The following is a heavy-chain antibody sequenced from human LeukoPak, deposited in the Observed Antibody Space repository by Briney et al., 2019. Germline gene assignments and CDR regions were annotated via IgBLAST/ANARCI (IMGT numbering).Heavy chain of an antibody. CDR1: GGSFSGYY. CDR3: ARGLNYYYYYYMDV. V-gene: IGHV4-34*01. J-gene: IGHJ6*03. CDR2: INHSGST. Sequence: SETLSLTCAVYGGSFSGYYWSWLRQPPGKGLEWIGEINHSGSTNYNPSLKSRVTISVDTSKNQFSLKLSSVTAADTAVYYCARGLNYYYYYYMDVWGKGTTVTVSS.